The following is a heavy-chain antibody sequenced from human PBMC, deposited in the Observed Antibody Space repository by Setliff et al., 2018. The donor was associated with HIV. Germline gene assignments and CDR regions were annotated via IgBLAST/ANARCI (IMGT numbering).Heavy chain of an antibody. CDR1: GGSISSHY. Sequence: LSLTCTVSGGSISSHYWSWIRQPPGKGLEWIGYMFYNGRSNYNPSLKSRATISVDASKNRFSLKLSSVTAADTAVYYCARGNPLRWNAFAFDIWGQGTMVTVSS. J-gene: IGHJ3*02. CDR3: ARGNPLRWNAFAFDI. CDR2: MFYNGRS. V-gene: IGHV4-59*11. D-gene: IGHD3-16*01.